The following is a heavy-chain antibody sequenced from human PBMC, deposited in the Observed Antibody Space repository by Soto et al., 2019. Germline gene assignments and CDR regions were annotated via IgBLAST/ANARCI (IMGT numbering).Heavy chain of an antibody. V-gene: IGHV4-59*08. CDR2: IYYSGST. Sequence: QVQLQESGPGLVKPSETLSLTCTVSGGSISSYYWSWIRQPPGKGLEWIGYIYYSGSTNYNPSLKSRVTISVYTSKSQISLKLSSVTAADTAVYYCARRYGSCFDYWGQGTLVPVSS. CDR3: ARRYGSCFDY. J-gene: IGHJ4*02. CDR1: GGSISSYY. D-gene: IGHD5-18*01.